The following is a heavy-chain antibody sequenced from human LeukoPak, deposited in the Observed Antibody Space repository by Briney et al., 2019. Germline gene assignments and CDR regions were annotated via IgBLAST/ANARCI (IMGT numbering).Heavy chain of an antibody. CDR1: GYTFTGYY. V-gene: IGHV1-2*02. CDR2: INPNSGGT. J-gene: IGHJ6*03. Sequence: ASVKVSCKASGYTFTGYYKHWVRQAPGQGLEWMGWINPNSGGTNYAQKFQGRVTMTRDTSISTAYMELSRLRSDDTAVYYCARGAVAPVSDYYMDVWGKGTTVTVSS. D-gene: IGHD6-19*01. CDR3: ARGAVAPVSDYYMDV.